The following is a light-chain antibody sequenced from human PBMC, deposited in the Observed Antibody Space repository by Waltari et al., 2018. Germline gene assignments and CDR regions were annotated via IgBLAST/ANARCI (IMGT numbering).Light chain of an antibody. CDR1: DSNFGAGYD. CDR2: RNP. J-gene: IGLJ1*01. V-gene: IGLV1-40*01. CDR3: QSYDSSLNAYV. Sequence: QSVLAQPPSVSGAPGQRVTIPCTGSDSNFGAGYDVHWYQQLPGTAPKLLIHRNPNRPSGVPDRVSGSKSGTSASLAITGLQAEDEADYYCQSYDSSLNAYVFGTGTKVTVL.